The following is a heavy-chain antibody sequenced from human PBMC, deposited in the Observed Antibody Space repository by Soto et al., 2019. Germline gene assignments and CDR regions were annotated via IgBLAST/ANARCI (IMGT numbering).Heavy chain of an antibody. CDR2: IYYSGST. CDR1: GGSISSGGYY. J-gene: IGHJ4*02. CDR3: ARVGIAAAGTPIDY. Sequence: SETLSLTCTVSGGSISSGGYYWSWIRQHPGKGLEWIGYIYYSGSTYYNPSLRSRVTISVDTSKNQFSLKLSSVTAADTAVYYCARVGIAAAGTPIDYWGQGTLVTVSS. V-gene: IGHV4-31*03. D-gene: IGHD6-13*01.